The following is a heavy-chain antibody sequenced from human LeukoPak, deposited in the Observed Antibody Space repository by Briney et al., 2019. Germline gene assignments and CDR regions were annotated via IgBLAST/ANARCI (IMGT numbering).Heavy chain of an antibody. CDR1: GGSLSTYS. Sequence: SETLSLTCSVSGGSLSTYSWSWDRQSPGKRLEWIGYIYYGGTTNYNPSLKSRVTISADTAKNQFSLRLRSVTAADPAIYYCARDTTVASGMQHWGQGTLVTVSS. CDR2: IYYGGTT. D-gene: IGHD4-23*01. J-gene: IGHJ4*02. V-gene: IGHV4-59*01. CDR3: ARDTTVASGMQH.